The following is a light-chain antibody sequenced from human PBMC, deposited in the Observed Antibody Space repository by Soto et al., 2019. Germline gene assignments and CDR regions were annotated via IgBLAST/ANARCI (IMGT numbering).Light chain of an antibody. CDR3: QQGYSTPKT. V-gene: IGKV1-39*01. J-gene: IGKJ1*01. Sequence: TQSPLSLPVTPGEPASISCRSSRSILGSSGYNYLNWYQQKPGKAPKLLIYAASSLLSGVPSRFSGSGSGTDFTLTISSLQPEDFATYFCQQGYSTPKTFGQGTKVDIK. CDR2: AAS. CDR1: RSILGSSGYNY.